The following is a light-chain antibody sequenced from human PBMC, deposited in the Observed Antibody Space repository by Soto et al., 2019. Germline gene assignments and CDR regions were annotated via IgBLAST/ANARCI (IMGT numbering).Light chain of an antibody. Sequence: DIQMTQSPSTLSASVGDRVTITCRASQSITNRVAWYQQKPGKAPKVLIYDASNLEYGVPSRFSGSGFGTEFILNISILKPDEFATYCCKQYGGMWTFGHGTKVE. V-gene: IGKV1-5*01. CDR3: KQYGGMWT. CDR2: DAS. CDR1: QSITNR. J-gene: IGKJ1*01.